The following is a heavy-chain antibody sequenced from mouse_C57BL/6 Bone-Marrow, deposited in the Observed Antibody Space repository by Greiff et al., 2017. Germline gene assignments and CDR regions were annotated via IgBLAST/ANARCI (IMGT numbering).Heavy chain of an antibody. CDR2: IYPGDGDT. D-gene: IGHD1-1*01. V-gene: IGHV1-82*01. CDR1: GYAFSSSW. Sequence: QVQLKQSGPELVKPGASVKISCKASGYAFSSSWMNWVKQRPGTGLEWIGRIYPGDGDTNYNGKFKGKATLTADKSSSTAYMQLSSLTSEDSAVYFCARSDYGSSYGYFDYWGQGTTLTVSS. CDR3: ARSDYGSSYGYFDY. J-gene: IGHJ2*01.